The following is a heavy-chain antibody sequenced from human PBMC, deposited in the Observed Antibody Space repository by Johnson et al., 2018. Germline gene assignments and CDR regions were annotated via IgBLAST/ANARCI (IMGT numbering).Heavy chain of an antibody. CDR2: MNTNRGNT. V-gene: IGHV1-8*01. Sequence: QVQLVQSGAEVKKXGASVKVSCKASGYTFTSYDIHWVRQATGQGLEWMGWMNTNRGNTGYAQKFQDRLTMTKDTSISTADMELSSMRSGETDVYYCARGLIGSTSSLFHHWGQGTLVTVAS. D-gene: IGHD2-2*01. J-gene: IGHJ1*01. CDR3: ARGLIGSTSSLFHH. CDR1: GYTFTSYD.